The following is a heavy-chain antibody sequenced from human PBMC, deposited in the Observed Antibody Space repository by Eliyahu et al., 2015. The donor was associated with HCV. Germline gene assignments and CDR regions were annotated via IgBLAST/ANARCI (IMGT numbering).Heavy chain of an antibody. V-gene: IGHV3-33*01. D-gene: IGHD3-10*01. CDR3: AGMGGTRGRDY. CDR2: VWYDGSNK. CDR1: GFTFRSXG. J-gene: IGHJ4*02. Sequence: QVQLVESGGGVVQPGRSLXLSCAASGFTFRSXGXYWVRQAPGKGXEWVAVVWYDGSNKYYADSVKGRFTISRDNSKNTLYLQMNSLRVEDTAMYYCAGMGGTRGRDYWGQGTLVTVPS.